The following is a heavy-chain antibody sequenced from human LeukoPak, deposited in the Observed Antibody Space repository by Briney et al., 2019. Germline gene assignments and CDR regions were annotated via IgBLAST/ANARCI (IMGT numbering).Heavy chain of an antibody. CDR2: IIPIFGTA. V-gene: IGHV1-69*13. CDR1: GGTFSSYA. D-gene: IGHD2-2*01. J-gene: IGHJ4*02. CDR3: ARDCSSTSCYEY. Sequence: GASVNVSCKASGGTFSSYAISWVRQAPGQGLEWMGGIIPIFGTANYAQKFQGRVTITADESTSTAYMELSSLRSEDTAVYYCARDCSSTSCYEYWGQGTLVTVSS.